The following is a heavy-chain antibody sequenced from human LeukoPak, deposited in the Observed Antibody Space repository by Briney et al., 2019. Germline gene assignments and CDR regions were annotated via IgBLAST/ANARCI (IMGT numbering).Heavy chain of an antibody. CDR1: GYSFTSYW. CDR3: ARPEGRAYSSGWYGGY. V-gene: IGHV5-51*01. J-gene: IGHJ4*02. CDR2: IYPGDSDT. D-gene: IGHD6-19*01. Sequence: GESPKISCKGSGYSFTSYWIGWVRQMPGKGLEWMGIIYPGDSDTRYSPSFQGQVTISADKSISTAYLQWSSLKASDTAMYYCARPEGRAYSSGWYGGYWGQGTLVTVSS.